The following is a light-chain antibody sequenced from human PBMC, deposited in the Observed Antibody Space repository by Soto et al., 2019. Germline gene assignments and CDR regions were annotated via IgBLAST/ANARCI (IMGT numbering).Light chain of an antibody. CDR2: SAS. J-gene: IGKJ1*01. Sequence: DIQMTQSPSSLSASVGDRVTITCRASQGISTYVAWFQQKPGQAPKSLIYSASSLQSGVPSKFSGSGSGTDFTLTISSLQPEDSATYYCQQYNSFPRTFGQGTKVEIK. V-gene: IGKV1-16*02. CDR3: QQYNSFPRT. CDR1: QGISTY.